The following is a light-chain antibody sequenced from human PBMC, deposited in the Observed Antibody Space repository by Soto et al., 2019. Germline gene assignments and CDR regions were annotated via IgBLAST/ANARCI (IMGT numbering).Light chain of an antibody. J-gene: IGLJ1*01. V-gene: IGLV2-14*01. Sequence: QSALTQPASLSGSPGQSITISCTGTSSDVGGYNYVSWYQQHPGKAPKLMIYEVSNRASGVSNRFSGSKSGNTASLTISGLQAEDEADYYCSSYTRSRTYVFGTGTKVTVL. CDR2: EVS. CDR1: SSDVGGYNY. CDR3: SSYTRSRTYV.